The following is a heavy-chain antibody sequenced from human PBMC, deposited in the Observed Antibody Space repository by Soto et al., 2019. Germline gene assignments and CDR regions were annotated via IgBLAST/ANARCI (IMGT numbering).Heavy chain of an antibody. D-gene: IGHD2-2*02. J-gene: IGHJ4*02. CDR3: AKSPNFYCSSPNCYKFYFDF. CDR2: ISYDGSDK. V-gene: IGHV3-30*18. Sequence: QEQLVESGGGVVQPGRSLRLSCAASGFTFNTYGMHWVRQAPGKGLEWVAVISYDGSDKYYADSVKGRFIISRDNSKNTLYLQMNSPRAEDTAIYYCAKSPNFYCSSPNCYKFYFDFWGQGALVTVSS. CDR1: GFTFNTYG.